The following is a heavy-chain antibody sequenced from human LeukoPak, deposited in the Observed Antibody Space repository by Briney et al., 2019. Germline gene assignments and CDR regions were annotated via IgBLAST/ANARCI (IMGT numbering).Heavy chain of an antibody. J-gene: IGHJ4*02. CDR2: IYYSGIT. CDR3: ARIYCSSTSCNSFDY. CDR1: GYSISSAYY. V-gene: IGHV4-38-2*02. D-gene: IGHD2-2*01. Sequence: SETLSLTCTVSGYSISSAYYWGWIRQPPGKGLEWIGSIYYSGITYYNPSLKSRVTISVDTSKNQFSLKLSSVTAADTAVYYCARIYCSSTSCNSFDYWGQGTLVTVSS.